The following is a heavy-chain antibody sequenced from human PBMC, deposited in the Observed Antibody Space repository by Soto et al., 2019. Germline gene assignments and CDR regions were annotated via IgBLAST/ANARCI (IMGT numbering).Heavy chain of an antibody. Sequence: SVKVSCKASGYTFTSYGISWVRQAPGQGLEWMGEIIPIFGTANYAQKFQGRVMITADESTSTAYMELSSLRSEDTAVFYCARDRGPSSGYYPYWFDPWGQGTLVTVSS. CDR1: GYTFTSYG. CDR3: ARDRGPSSGYYPYWFDP. J-gene: IGHJ5*02. CDR2: IIPIFGTA. V-gene: IGHV1-69*13. D-gene: IGHD3-22*01.